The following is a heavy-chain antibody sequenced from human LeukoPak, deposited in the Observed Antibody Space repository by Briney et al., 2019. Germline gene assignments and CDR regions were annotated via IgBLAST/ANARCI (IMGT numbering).Heavy chain of an antibody. CDR3: ARDTSGWYNDAFDL. Sequence: SVKVSCKASGGTFSSYAISWVRQAPGQGLEWMGRIIPILGIANYAQKFQGRVTITADKSTSTAYMELSSLRSEDTAVYYCARDTSGWYNDAFDLWGQGTRVIVSS. D-gene: IGHD6-19*01. V-gene: IGHV1-69*04. CDR2: IIPILGIA. J-gene: IGHJ3*01. CDR1: GGTFSSYA.